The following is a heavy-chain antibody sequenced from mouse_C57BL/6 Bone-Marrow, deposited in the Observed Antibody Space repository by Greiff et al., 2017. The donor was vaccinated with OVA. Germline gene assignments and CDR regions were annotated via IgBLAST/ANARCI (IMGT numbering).Heavy chain of an antibody. J-gene: IGHJ4*01. V-gene: IGHV2-9-1*01. CDR1: GFSLTSYA. CDR3: AINGYGSSYWAMDY. Sequence: VQLQQSGPGLVAPSQRLSITCTVSGFSLTSYAISWVRQPPGKGLEWLGVIWTGGGTNYNSALKSRLSISKDNSKSQVFLKMNSLQTDDTARYYCAINGYGSSYWAMDYWGQGTSVTVSS. CDR2: IWTGGGT. D-gene: IGHD1-1*01.